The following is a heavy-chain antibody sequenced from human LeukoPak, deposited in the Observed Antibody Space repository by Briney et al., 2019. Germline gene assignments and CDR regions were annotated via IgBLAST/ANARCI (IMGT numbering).Heavy chain of an antibody. V-gene: IGHV3-48*02. Sequence: GGSLRLSCAASGFTFSSYSMNWVRQAPGKGLEWVSHITASGTAMFYADSVKGRFTITRDNAKNSLYLQMNSLRDEDTAVYYCASSGSYRFDYWGQGTLVTVSS. CDR1: GFTFSSYS. CDR3: ASSGSYRFDY. CDR2: ITASGTAM. D-gene: IGHD1-26*01. J-gene: IGHJ4*02.